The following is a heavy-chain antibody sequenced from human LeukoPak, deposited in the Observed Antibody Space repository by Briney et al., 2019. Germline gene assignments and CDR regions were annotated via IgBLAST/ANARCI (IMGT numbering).Heavy chain of an antibody. CDR2: IYTSGST. CDR1: GGSISSYY. Sequence: PSETLSLTCTVSGGSISSYYWSWIRQPAGKELEWIGRIYTSGSTNYNPSLKSRVTMSVDTSKNQFSLKLSSVTAADTAVYYCAREGYCSSTSCPLGYWGQGTLVTVSS. D-gene: IGHD2-2*01. V-gene: IGHV4-4*07. J-gene: IGHJ4*02. CDR3: AREGYCSSTSCPLGY.